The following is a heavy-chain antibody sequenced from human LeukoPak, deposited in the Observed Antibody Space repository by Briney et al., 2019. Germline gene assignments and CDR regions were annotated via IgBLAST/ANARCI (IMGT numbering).Heavy chain of an antibody. CDR1: GFTFSSYS. V-gene: IGHV3-7*04. J-gene: IGHJ4*02. D-gene: IGHD7-27*01. CDR3: SGDPGDY. CDR2: INQDGSET. Sequence: GGSLRLSCAASGFTFSSYSMNWVRQAPGKGLEWVANINQDGSETYYVDSVEGRFTTFRDNAKNSLFLQMSSLRVEDTAVYFCSGDPGDYWGQGTLVTVSS.